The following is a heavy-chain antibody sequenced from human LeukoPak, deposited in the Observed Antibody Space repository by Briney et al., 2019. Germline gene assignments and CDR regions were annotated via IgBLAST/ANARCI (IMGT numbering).Heavy chain of an antibody. CDR3: AKGGGWLYYFDY. CDR1: GFSFSTFA. CDR2: VSDSGGST. D-gene: IGHD6-19*01. J-gene: IGHJ4*02. Sequence: GRSLRLSCAASGFSFSTFAMNWVRQAPGKGLEWVSAVSDSGGSTYYADSVKGRFTISRDNSKNTLYLQMNSLRAEDTAVYFCAKGGGWLYYFDYWGQGTLVTVSS. V-gene: IGHV3-23*01.